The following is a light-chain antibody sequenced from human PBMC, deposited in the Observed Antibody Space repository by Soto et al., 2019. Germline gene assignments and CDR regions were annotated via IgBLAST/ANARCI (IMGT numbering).Light chain of an antibody. CDR2: GAS. CDR3: QQYNYWPPWT. CDR1: QSVRNN. J-gene: IGKJ1*01. V-gene: IGKV3-15*01. Sequence: IEMTQSPATLSVSPGDRATLSCRASQSVRNNLAWYQRRPGQAPRLLIYGASTRATGIPARFSGSGSGTDFTLTISSLQSEDFAVYYCQQYNYWPPWTFGQGTKVEIK.